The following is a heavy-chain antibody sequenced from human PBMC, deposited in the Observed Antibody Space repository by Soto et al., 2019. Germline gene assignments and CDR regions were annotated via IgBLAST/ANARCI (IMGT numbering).Heavy chain of an antibody. J-gene: IGHJ4*02. CDR1: GFSFNNYG. Sequence: GGSLRLSCAASGFSFNNYGMLWVRQAPGKGLEWVAVISYDGSYQYYADSVKGRFTISRDNSKNTLYLQMNSLRVEDTAVYYCAKAFQDNLLLSAMDFGYWDQGSLVTVSS. D-gene: IGHD1-1*01. CDR3: AKAFQDNLLLSAMDFGY. V-gene: IGHV3-30*18. CDR2: ISYDGSYQ.